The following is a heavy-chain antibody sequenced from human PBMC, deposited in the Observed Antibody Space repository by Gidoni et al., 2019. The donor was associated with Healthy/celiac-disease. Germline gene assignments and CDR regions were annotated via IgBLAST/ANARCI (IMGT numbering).Heavy chain of an antibody. Sequence: QVQLQESGPGLVKPSQTRSLTGTVAGGSISSGGYYWSWIRQHPGKGLEWIGYIYYSGSTYYNPSLKSRVTISVDTSKNQFSLKLSSVTAADPAVYYCARWYNWNDSPPYYYYYGMDVWGQGTTVTVSS. CDR1: GGSISSGGYY. J-gene: IGHJ6*02. D-gene: IGHD1-20*01. V-gene: IGHV4-31*03. CDR2: IYYSGST. CDR3: ARWYNWNDSPPYYYYYGMDV.